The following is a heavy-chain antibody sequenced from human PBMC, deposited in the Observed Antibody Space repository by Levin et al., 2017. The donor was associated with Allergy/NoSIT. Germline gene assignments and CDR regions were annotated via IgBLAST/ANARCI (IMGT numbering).Heavy chain of an antibody. V-gene: IGHV1-2*06. Sequence: ASVKVSCKASGYTFTAFYMHWVRQAPGQGLEWMGRINPHSGATNYAQKFQGRVTMTRDTSISTAYMELSRLRSDDTAVYDCARGSTVGDDWFDPWGQGTLVTVSS. CDR1: GYTFTAFY. CDR2: INPHSGAT. D-gene: IGHD4-23*01. CDR3: ARGSTVGDDWFDP. J-gene: IGHJ5*02.